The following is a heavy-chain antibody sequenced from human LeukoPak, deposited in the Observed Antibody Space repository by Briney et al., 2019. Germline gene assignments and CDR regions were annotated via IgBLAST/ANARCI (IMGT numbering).Heavy chain of an antibody. V-gene: IGHV1-46*01. J-gene: IGHJ4*02. Sequence: GASVKVSYKASGYTFTSYYMHWVRQAPGQGLEWMGIINPSGGSTSYAQKFQGRVTITRDMSTSTVYMELSSRRSEDTAVYYCARAGKAVAGSLFDYWGQGTLVTVSS. D-gene: IGHD6-19*01. CDR1: GYTFTSYY. CDR3: ARAGKAVAGSLFDY. CDR2: INPSGGST.